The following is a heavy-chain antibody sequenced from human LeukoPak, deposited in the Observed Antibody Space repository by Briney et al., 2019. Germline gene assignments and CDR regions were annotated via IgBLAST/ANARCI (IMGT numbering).Heavy chain of an antibody. J-gene: IGHJ4*02. CDR3: AKRSGYTTGWFFDF. V-gene: IGHV3-23*01. CDR2: ISGSGDNT. D-gene: IGHD6-19*01. Sequence: GGSLTLSCAASGFIFSSYAMSWVRQAPGKGLEWVSSISGSGDNTYYAESVKGRFTISRDNSKNALFLQMNSLRAEDTAVFYCAKRSGYTTGWFFDFWGQGTLVTVSS. CDR1: GFIFSSYA.